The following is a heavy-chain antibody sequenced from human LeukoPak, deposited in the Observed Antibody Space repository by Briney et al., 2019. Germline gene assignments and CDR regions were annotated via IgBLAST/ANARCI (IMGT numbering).Heavy chain of an antibody. CDR2: ISAYNGNT. J-gene: IGHJ6*03. D-gene: IGHD3-16*02. Sequence: ASVKVSCKASGYTFTSYGISWVRQAPGQGLEWMGWISAYNGNTNYAQKLQGRVTMTTDTSTSTAYMELRSLRSDDTAVYYCARSYDYVWGSYLPYYMDVWGKGTTVTISS. CDR1: GYTFTSYG. V-gene: IGHV1-18*01. CDR3: ARSYDYVWGSYLPYYMDV.